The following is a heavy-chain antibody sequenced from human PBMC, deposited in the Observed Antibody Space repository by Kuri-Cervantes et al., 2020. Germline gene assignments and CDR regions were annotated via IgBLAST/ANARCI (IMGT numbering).Heavy chain of an antibody. CDR3: ARTASGSYYPSGD. CDR1: GYTFTGYY. D-gene: IGHD1-26*01. CDR2: INPNSGGT. V-gene: IGHV1-2*02. J-gene: IGHJ4*02. Sequence: ASVKVSCKASGYTFTGYYMHWVRQAPGRGLEWMGWINPNSGGTNYAQKFQGRVTMTRDTSISTAYMELSRLRSDDTAVYYCARTASGSYYPSGDWGQGTLVTVSS.